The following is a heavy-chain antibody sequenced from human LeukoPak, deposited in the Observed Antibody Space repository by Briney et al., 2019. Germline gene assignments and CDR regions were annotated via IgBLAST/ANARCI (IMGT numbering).Heavy chain of an antibody. Sequence: APVKVSCKASGYTFTSYDINWVRQATGQGLEWMGWMNPNSGNTGYAQKFQGRVTMTRNTSISTAYMELSSLRSEDTAVYYCARRDVVVPAAMVTFDPWGQGTLVTVSS. CDR3: ARRDVVVPAAMVTFDP. V-gene: IGHV1-8*01. CDR2: MNPNSGNT. CDR1: GYTFTSYD. J-gene: IGHJ5*02. D-gene: IGHD2-2*01.